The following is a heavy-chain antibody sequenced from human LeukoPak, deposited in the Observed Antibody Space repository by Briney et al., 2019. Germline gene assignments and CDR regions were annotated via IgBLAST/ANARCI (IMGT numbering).Heavy chain of an antibody. Sequence: SETLSLTCAVYGGSFSGYYWSWIRQPPGKGLEWIGEINHSGSTNYNPSLKSRVTISVDTPKNQFSLKLSSVTAADTAVYYCARGYYGSGSYSAFDPWGQGTLVTVSS. CDR3: ARGYYGSGSYSAFDP. V-gene: IGHV4-34*01. D-gene: IGHD3-10*01. CDR2: INHSGST. J-gene: IGHJ5*02. CDR1: GGSFSGYY.